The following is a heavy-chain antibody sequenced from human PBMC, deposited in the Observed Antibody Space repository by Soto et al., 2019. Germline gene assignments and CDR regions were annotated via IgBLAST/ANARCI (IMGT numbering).Heavy chain of an antibody. CDR2: LWCDGSNP. J-gene: IGHJ4*02. D-gene: IGHD3-3*01. V-gene: IGHV3-33*01. CDR3: ARDINDFWSGYLY. CDR1: GFSFSSYA. Sequence: QVQLVESGGGVVQPGTSLRLSCAASGFSFSSYAMHWVRQAPGKGLEWVAALWCDGSNPNYAGSVKGRFTISRDNSKRALYRQMNSLKAEDTAVYYCARDINDFWSGYLYWGQGTLVTVSS.